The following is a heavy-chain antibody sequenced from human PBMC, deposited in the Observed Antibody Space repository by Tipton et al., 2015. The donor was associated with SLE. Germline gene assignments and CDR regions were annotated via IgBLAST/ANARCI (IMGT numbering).Heavy chain of an antibody. CDR1: GGSISSYY. V-gene: IGHV4-59*01. J-gene: IGHJ2*01. CDR2: IYHNGST. D-gene: IGHD3-3*01. Sequence: TLSLTCTVSGGSISSYYWSWIRQPPGKGLEWIGYIYHNGSTNYNPSLKSRVTISVDTSKNQFSLKLSSVTAADTAVYYCARGQYDFWSGSYYWYFDLWGRGTLVTVSS. CDR3: ARGQYDFWSGSYYWYFDL.